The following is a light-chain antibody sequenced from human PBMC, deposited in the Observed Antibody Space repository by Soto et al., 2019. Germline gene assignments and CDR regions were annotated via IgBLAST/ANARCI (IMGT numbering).Light chain of an antibody. J-gene: IGKJ1*01. CDR1: QSVSNNY. Sequence: DIVLTQSPGTLSLSPGEKATLSCRASQSVSNNYLAWYQQKPGQAPRLLIYGASNRATGIPDRFSGSWSWTDFTLPISRLEPEDFAVYYCQQYGSSGTFGQGTKVYIK. CDR2: GAS. CDR3: QQYGSSGT. V-gene: IGKV3-20*01.